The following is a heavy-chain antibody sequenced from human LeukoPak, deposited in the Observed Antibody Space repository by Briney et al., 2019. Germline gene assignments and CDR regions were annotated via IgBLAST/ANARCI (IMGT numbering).Heavy chain of an antibody. CDR3: ARANPANFNL. CDR2: IRYDGIVT. V-gene: IGHV3-74*01. J-gene: IGHJ2*01. D-gene: IGHD1-14*01. CDR1: EFTFSNYW. Sequence: GGSLRLSCVASEFTFSNYWIHWVRQPPGKGLVWVSRIRYDGIVTNYADSVEGRFTISRDNAKNTVHLQMNSLRDDDTAVYYCARANPANFNLWGRGTLVTVSS.